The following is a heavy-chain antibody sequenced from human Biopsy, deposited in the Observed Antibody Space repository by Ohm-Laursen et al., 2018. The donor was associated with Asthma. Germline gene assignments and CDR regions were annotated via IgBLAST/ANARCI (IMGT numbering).Heavy chain of an antibody. CDR2: ISDYNGNT. V-gene: IGHV1-18*01. CDR1: GYTFNSSG. CDR3: ARAVDYSHYYGIDV. D-gene: IGHD4-23*01. J-gene: IGHJ6*02. Sequence: ASVKVSCKTSGYTFNSSGITWVRQAPGQGLEWMGGISDYNGNTKVAQKFQDRVTMITDTSTSTAYMELRSLRSDDTAVYFCARAVDYSHYYGIDVWGQGTTVTVS.